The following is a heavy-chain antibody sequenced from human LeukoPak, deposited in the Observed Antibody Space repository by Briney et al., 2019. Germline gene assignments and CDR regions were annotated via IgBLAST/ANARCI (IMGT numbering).Heavy chain of an antibody. J-gene: IGHJ4*02. D-gene: IGHD5-12*01. Sequence: PGGSLRLSCAASGFTFSSYAMSWVRQAPGKGLERVSAISGSGADTSYADSVKGRFTISRDNSKNTLYLQMNSLRAEDTAVYYCAKGRGYSGYVFDYWGQGTLVTVSS. CDR1: GFTFSSYA. V-gene: IGHV3-23*01. CDR3: AKGRGYSGYVFDY. CDR2: ISGSGADT.